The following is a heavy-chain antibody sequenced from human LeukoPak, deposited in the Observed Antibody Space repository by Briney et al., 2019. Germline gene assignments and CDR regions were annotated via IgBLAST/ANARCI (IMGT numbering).Heavy chain of an antibody. D-gene: IGHD2-2*01. V-gene: IGHV3-21*06. CDR1: GFTLSTFD. Sequence: PGGSLRLSCAASGFTLSTFDMNWVRQAPGWGLESVSSISTSSRYIYYRDSVKGRFTISRDDAKNSLYLQMNSLTVEDTAVYYCARADCSGSTCYLRHSWFDPWGQGTLVTVSS. CDR3: ARADCSGSTCYLRHSWFDP. J-gene: IGHJ5*02. CDR2: ISTSSRYI.